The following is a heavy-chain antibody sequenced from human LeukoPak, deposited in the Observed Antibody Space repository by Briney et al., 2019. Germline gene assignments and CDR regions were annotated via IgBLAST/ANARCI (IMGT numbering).Heavy chain of an antibody. CDR2: ISSSGSTI. J-gene: IGHJ4*02. D-gene: IGHD6-6*01. CDR1: GFTFSSYA. CDR3: ANIAARGY. Sequence: GRSLRPSCAASGFTFSSYAMSWDRQAPGKVLEWVSYISSSGSTIYYADSVKGRFTISRDNSKNTLYLQMNSLRAEDTAVYYCANIAARGYWGQGTLVTVSS. V-gene: IGHV3-23*01.